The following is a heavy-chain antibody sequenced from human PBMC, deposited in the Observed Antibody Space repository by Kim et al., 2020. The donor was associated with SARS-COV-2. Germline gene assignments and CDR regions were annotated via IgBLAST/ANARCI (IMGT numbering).Heavy chain of an antibody. CDR3: AREMGYYYDSSGYQSG. D-gene: IGHD3-22*01. Sequence: SVKGRFTISRDNAKTSLYLQMTSLRAEDTAVYYCAREMGYYYDSSGYQSGWGQGTLVTVSS. V-gene: IGHV3-21*01. J-gene: IGHJ4*02.